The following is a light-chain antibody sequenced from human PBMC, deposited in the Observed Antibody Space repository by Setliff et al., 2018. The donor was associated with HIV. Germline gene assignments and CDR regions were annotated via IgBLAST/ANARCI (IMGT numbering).Light chain of an antibody. CDR2: EVS. CDR1: SSDVGGYNY. J-gene: IGLJ1*01. Sequence: QSALTQPASVSGSPGQSITISCTGTSSDVGGYNYVSWYQQHPGKVPKLMIYEVSNRPPGVSNRFSGSKSGNAASLTISGLQAEDEADYYCFSYRSSTPYVFGSGTKVTVL. V-gene: IGLV2-14*01. CDR3: FSYRSSTPYV.